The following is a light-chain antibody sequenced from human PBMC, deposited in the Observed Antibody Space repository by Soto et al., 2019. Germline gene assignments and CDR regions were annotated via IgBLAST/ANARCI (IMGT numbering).Light chain of an antibody. CDR1: QSVSYN. Sequence: EIVMTQSPATLSVSPGETATLSCRASQSVSYNLAWYQQKPGQGPRLVIYGAFSRATGIPARFSGSGSGKEFTLTISSLQSEDFAVYFCQQYKNWPPLTFGGGTKVEIK. CDR2: GAF. V-gene: IGKV3-15*01. CDR3: QQYKNWPPLT. J-gene: IGKJ4*01.